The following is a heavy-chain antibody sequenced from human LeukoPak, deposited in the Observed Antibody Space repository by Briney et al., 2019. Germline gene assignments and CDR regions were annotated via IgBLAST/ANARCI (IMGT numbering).Heavy chain of an antibody. Sequence: SETLSLTCTVSGGSISSSSHYWGWIRQPPGKGLEWIGSIYYSGSTYYNPSLKSRVTISVDTSKNQFSLKLSSVTTADTAVYYCARVMISYYYDSNYQNNWFGPWGQGTLVTVSS. CDR3: ARVMISYYYDSNYQNNWFGP. V-gene: IGHV4-39*07. CDR2: IYYSGST. CDR1: GGSISSSSHY. J-gene: IGHJ5*02. D-gene: IGHD3-22*01.